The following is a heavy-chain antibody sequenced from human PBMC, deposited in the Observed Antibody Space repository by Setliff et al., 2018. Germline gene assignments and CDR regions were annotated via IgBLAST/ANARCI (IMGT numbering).Heavy chain of an antibody. V-gene: IGHV1-3*01. CDR2: ITAGYGDT. J-gene: IGHJ5*02. Sequence: ASVKVSCKASGYTSTTNALHWVRQAPGQRLEWMGWITAGYGDTKYSQKFQGRVTITRETSASTAYMELSSLRSEDTAVYYCAKPIQGQLALGAWGQGTLVTVSS. D-gene: IGHD1-1*01. CDR1: GYTSTTNA. CDR3: AKPIQGQLALGA.